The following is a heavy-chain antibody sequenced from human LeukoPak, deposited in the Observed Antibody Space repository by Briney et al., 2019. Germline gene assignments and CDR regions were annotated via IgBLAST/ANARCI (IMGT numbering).Heavy chain of an antibody. Sequence: GGSLRLSCAASGFTFRAYAMHWVRQAPGKGLEWLAVISNDGTIQYYADSVKGRFTIFRDNSRNIMNLQTDSLRPEDTALYYCARAMVRGVIPYWGQGTLVTVSS. CDR3: ARAMVRGVIPY. V-gene: IGHV3-30*04. J-gene: IGHJ4*02. D-gene: IGHD3-10*01. CDR2: ISNDGTIQ. CDR1: GFTFRAYA.